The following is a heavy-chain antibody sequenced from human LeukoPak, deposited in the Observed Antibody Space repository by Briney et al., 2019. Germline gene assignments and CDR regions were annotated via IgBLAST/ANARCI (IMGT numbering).Heavy chain of an antibody. V-gene: IGHV3-23*01. Sequence: GGSLRLSCAASGFTFSSYSMNWVRQAPGKGLEWVSAISGSGGSTYYADSVKGRFTISRDNSKNTLYLQMNSLRAEDTAVYYCAKDRNRNYYDSSGYSFDYWGQGTLVTVSS. CDR3: AKDRNRNYYDSSGYSFDY. D-gene: IGHD3-22*01. CDR2: ISGSGGST. J-gene: IGHJ4*02. CDR1: GFTFSSYS.